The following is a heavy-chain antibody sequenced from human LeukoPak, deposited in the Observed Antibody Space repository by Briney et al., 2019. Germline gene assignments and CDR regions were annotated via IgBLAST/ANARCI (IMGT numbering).Heavy chain of an antibody. D-gene: IGHD2-2*01. J-gene: IGHJ4*02. CDR1: GFTFSSYG. CDR3: AKDRGRAFYGAVVVVPAGKSFFVY. CDR2: IRYDGSNK. V-gene: IGHV3-30*02. Sequence: GGSLRLSCAASGFTFSSYGMHWVRQAPGKGLEWVAFIRYDGSNKYYADSVKGRFTISRDSSKTTVYLQMNSLRAEDTAVYYCAKDRGRAFYGAVVVVPAGKSFFVYWGQGTLVTVSS.